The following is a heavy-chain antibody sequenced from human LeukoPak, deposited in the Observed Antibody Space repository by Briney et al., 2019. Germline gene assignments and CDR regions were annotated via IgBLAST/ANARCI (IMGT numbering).Heavy chain of an antibody. CDR3: ASLIVVVTATDYFDY. CDR2: IYHSGST. J-gene: IGHJ4*02. CDR1: GYSISSGYY. D-gene: IGHD2-21*02. V-gene: IGHV4-38-2*02. Sequence: PSETLSLTCTVSGYSISSGYYWGWIRQPPGKGLEWTGSIYHSGSTYYNPSLKSRVTISVDTSKNQFSLKLSSVTAADTAVYYCASLIVVVTATDYFDYWGQGTLVTVSS.